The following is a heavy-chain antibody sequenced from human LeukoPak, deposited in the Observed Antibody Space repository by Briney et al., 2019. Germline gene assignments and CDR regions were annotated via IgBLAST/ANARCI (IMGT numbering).Heavy chain of an antibody. CDR1: GFTFSSYA. Sequence: PGGPLRLSCAASGFTFSSYAMSWVRQAPGKGLEWVSAISGSGGSTYYADSVKGRFTISRDNSKNTLYLQMNSLRAEDTAVYYCAKVGVVVVVAAQFDYWGQGTLVTVSS. CDR2: ISGSGGST. J-gene: IGHJ4*02. V-gene: IGHV3-23*01. D-gene: IGHD2-15*01. CDR3: AKVGVVVVVAAQFDY.